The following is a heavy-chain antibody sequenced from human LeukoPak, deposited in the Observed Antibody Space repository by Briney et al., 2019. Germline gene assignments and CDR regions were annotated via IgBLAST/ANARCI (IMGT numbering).Heavy chain of an antibody. V-gene: IGHV3-53*01. CDR1: GFTFSSYA. J-gene: IGHJ4*02. Sequence: GGSLRLSCAASGFTFSSYAMSWVCQAPGKGLEWVSIIYTDDRTFYAGSVKGRFTISRDSSKNTLSLQMNSLRAEDTAVYYCARDPTYDILTGRDDSWGQGTLVTVSS. CDR2: IYTDDRT. D-gene: IGHD3-9*01. CDR3: ARDPTYDILTGRDDS.